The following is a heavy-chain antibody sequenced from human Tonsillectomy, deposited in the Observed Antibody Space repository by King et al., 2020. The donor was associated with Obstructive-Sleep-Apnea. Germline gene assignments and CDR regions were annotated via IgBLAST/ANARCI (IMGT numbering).Heavy chain of an antibody. D-gene: IGHD6-13*01. CDR2: ISWDGGST. CDR3: AKAPGYYYYYGMDV. J-gene: IGHJ6*02. Sequence: VQLVESGGVVVQPGGSLRLSCAASGFTFDDFTMHWVRHAPGKGLEWVSLISWDGGSTYYADFVKGRFTISRDNSKNSLYLQMNSLRTEDTALYYCAKAPGYYYYYGMDVWGLGTTVTVSS. V-gene: IGHV3-43*01. CDR1: GFTFDDFT.